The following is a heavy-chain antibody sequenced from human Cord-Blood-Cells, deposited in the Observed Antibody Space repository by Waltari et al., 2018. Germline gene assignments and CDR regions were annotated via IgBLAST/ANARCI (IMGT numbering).Heavy chain of an antibody. Sequence: EVQLLESGGGLIQPGGSLRLSCAASGFTVSRHYMRWVRQAPGKGLEWVSVIYSGGSTYYADSVKGRFTISRDNSKNTLYLQMNSLRAEDTAVYYCARDRDSSSWYDYWGQGTLVTVSS. CDR3: ARDRDSSSWYDY. CDR1: GFTVSRHY. V-gene: IGHV3-53*01. J-gene: IGHJ4*02. CDR2: IYSGGST. D-gene: IGHD6-13*01.